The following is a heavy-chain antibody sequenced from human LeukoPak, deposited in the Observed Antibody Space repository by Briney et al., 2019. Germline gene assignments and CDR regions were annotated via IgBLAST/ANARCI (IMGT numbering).Heavy chain of an antibody. Sequence: GGSLRLSCAASGFTFSSYSMNWVRQAPGKGLEWVSSISSSSSYIYYADSVKGRFTISRDNAKNSLYLQMNSLRAEDTAVYYCARDGGTAMVADAFDIWGQGTMVTISS. D-gene: IGHD5-18*01. CDR1: GFTFSSYS. V-gene: IGHV3-21*01. CDR3: ARDGGTAMVADAFDI. CDR2: ISSSSSYI. J-gene: IGHJ3*02.